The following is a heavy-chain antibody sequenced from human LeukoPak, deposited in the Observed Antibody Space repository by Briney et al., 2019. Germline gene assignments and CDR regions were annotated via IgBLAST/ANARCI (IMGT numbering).Heavy chain of an antibody. Sequence: PSETLSLTCTVSGGSISSYYWSWIRQPPGKGLEWIGYFYYSGSTNYNPSLKSRVTISVDMSKNQFSLKLTSVTAGDTAVYYCARETNSGVDYWGQGTLVTVSS. CDR3: ARETNSGVDY. J-gene: IGHJ4*02. CDR1: GGSISSYY. CDR2: FYYSGST. D-gene: IGHD3-10*01. V-gene: IGHV4-59*01.